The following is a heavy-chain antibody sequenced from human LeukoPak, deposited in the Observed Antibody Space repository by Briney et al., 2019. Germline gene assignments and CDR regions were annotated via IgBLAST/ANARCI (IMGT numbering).Heavy chain of an antibody. CDR2: FDPEDGET. CDR3: AGSGSYFPFDY. CDR1: GNTLTDLS. V-gene: IGHV1-24*01. Sequence: ASVKVSCKVSGNTLTDLSMHWVRQAPGKGLEWMGGFDPEDGETIYAQKFQGRVTMTEDTSTGTAYMELSSLRSEDTAVYYCAGSGSYFPFDYWGQGTLVTVSS. J-gene: IGHJ4*02. D-gene: IGHD3-10*01.